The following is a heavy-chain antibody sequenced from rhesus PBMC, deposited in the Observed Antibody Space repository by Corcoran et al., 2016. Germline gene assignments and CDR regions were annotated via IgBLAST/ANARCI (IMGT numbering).Heavy chain of an antibody. CDR3: ARVVMTTVAGVDFDY. CDR1: GDSISDSYR. V-gene: IGHV4S10*01. CDR2: IYGSSTRT. D-gene: IGHD4-29*01. J-gene: IGHJ4*01. Sequence: QVQLQESGPGVVKPSETLSLTCAVSGDSISDSYRWSWIRQPPWKGLEWIWYIYGSSTRTNYNPSLKSRCTISKDTSKNQVSLKLSSVTAADTAVYYWARVVMTTVAGVDFDYWGQGVLVTVSS.